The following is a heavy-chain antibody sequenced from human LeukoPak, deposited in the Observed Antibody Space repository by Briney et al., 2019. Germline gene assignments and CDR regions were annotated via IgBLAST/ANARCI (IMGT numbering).Heavy chain of an antibody. CDR2: IKQEGSEK. J-gene: IGHJ4*02. CDR3: ARVQDDFWSGKADC. D-gene: IGHD3-3*01. V-gene: IGHV3-7*01. CDR1: GFTFSSFW. Sequence: PGGSLRLSCAASGFTFSSFWMSWARQAPGKGLEWVANIKQEGSEKYYVDAVKGRFTISRDNAKNSLYLQMNSLRAEDTAVYYCARVQDDFWSGKADCWGQGTLVTVSS.